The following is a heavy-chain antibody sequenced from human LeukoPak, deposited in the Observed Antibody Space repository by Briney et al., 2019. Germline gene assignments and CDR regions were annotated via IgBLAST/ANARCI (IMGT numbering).Heavy chain of an antibody. CDR1: GGSISSYY. V-gene: IGHV4-59*01. CDR3: AADLGYCSSASCRYFDL. Sequence: SETLSLTCTVSGGSISSYYWSWIRQPPGKGLEWIGYIYYSGSTNYNPSLKSRVTISVDTSKNQFSLKLSSVTAADTAVYYCAADLGYCSSASCRYFDLWGRGTLVTVSS. D-gene: IGHD2-2*01. J-gene: IGHJ2*01. CDR2: IYYSGST.